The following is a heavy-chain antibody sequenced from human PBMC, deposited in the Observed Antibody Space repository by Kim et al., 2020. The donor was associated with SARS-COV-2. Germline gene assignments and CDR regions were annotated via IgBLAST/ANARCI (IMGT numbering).Heavy chain of an antibody. V-gene: IGHV4-39*01. D-gene: IGHD6-6*01. J-gene: IGHJ3*02. CDR3: ARTIAGRPEAFDI. Sequence: PHLEGRVTVSVDPSNDQFTLRLSSVTAADTAVYYCARTIAGRPEAFDIWGQGTMVTVSS.